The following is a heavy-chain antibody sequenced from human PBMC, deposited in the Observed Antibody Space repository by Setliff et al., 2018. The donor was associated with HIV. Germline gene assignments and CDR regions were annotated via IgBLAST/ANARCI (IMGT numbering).Heavy chain of an antibody. J-gene: IGHJ5*02. V-gene: IGHV4-39*07. D-gene: IGHD3-22*01. CDR2: IYNRGST. CDR1: GGSISNSRYY. Sequence: SETLSLTCTVSGGSISNSRYYWSWIRQPPGKGLEWIGSIYNRGSTNYNPSLKSRVTISVDTSKNQFSLNLTSVTAADTAVYYCASRVYYYDSNNFLREEGFDPWGQGTLVTVSS. CDR3: ASRVYYYDSNNFLREEGFDP.